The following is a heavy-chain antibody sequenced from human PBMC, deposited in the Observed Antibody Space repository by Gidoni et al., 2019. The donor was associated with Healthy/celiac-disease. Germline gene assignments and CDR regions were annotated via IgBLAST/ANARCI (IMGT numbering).Heavy chain of an antibody. CDR3: AKDSPPTLVVVTAIFDY. CDR1: GFTFSSYA. CDR2: ISGSGGST. V-gene: IGHV3-23*01. Sequence: EVQLLESGGGLVQPGGSLRLSCAASGFTFSSYAMSWVRQAPGKGLEWVSAISGSGGSTYYADSVKGRFTISRDNSKNTLYLQMNSLRAEDTAVYYCAKDSPPTLVVVTAIFDYWGQGTLVTVSS. J-gene: IGHJ4*02. D-gene: IGHD2-21*02.